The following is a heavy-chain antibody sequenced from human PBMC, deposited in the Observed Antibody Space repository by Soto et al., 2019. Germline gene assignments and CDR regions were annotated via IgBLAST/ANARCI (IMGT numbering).Heavy chain of an antibody. CDR2: INPHTGGT. Sequence: QVQLVQSGAEVKKPGASVKVSCRASGYTFTRYSLHWVRQAPGQGLEWMGWINPHTGGTRFAQKFEGRVTLTSDTSVRTVYMELSRLRSDDTAVFYCSVYFADLQEASFWGQGTLVTVTS. V-gene: IGHV1-2*02. D-gene: IGHD1-26*01. CDR1: GYTFTRYS. CDR3: SVYFADLQEASF. J-gene: IGHJ4*02.